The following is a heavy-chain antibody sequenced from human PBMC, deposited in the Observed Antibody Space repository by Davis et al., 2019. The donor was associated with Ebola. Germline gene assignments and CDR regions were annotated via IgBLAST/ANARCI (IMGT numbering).Heavy chain of an antibody. CDR3: ARQKGTGTTRYFDY. CDR2: IYPGDSDT. Sequence: PGGSLRLSCKGAGYSFTSYWIGWVRQMPGKGLEWMGIIYPGDSDTRYSPSFQGQVIISADKSISTAYLQWSSLKASDTAMYYCARQKGTGTTRYFDYWGQGTLVTVSS. D-gene: IGHD1-1*01. V-gene: IGHV5-51*01. J-gene: IGHJ4*02. CDR1: GYSFTSYW.